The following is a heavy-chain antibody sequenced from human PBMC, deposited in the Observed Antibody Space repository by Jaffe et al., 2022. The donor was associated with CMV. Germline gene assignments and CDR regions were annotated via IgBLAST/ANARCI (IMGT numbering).Heavy chain of an antibody. CDR1: GDSITTYY. D-gene: IGHD5-12*01. Sequence: QVLLQESGPGLVKPSETLSLTCTVSGDSITTYYWSWIRQPPGKGLEWIGYIYYSGSTNYNPSLKSRVTISLDTSKNQFSLKLNSVTAADTAVYYCARLEMATTTGYYYYMDVWGKGTTVTVSS. CDR3: ARLEMATTTGYYYYMDV. CDR2: IYYSGST. J-gene: IGHJ6*03. V-gene: IGHV4-59*08.